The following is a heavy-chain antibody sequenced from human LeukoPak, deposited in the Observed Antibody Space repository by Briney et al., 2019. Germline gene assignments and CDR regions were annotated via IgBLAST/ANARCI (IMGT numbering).Heavy chain of an antibody. CDR3: AKVKIAVAGIRAADAFDI. CDR2: ISGSGGST. J-gene: IGHJ3*02. D-gene: IGHD6-19*01. CDR1: GFTFSSYA. V-gene: IGHV3-23*01. Sequence: GRSLRLSCAASGFTFSSYAMSWVPQAPGKGLEWVSAISGSGGSTYYADSVKGRFTISRDNSKNTLYLQMNSLRAEDTAVYYCAKVKIAVAGIRAADAFDIWGQGTMVTVSS.